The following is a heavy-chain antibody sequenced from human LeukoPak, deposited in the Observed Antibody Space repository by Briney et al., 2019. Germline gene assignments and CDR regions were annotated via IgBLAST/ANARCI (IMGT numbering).Heavy chain of an antibody. CDR3: AREWVGSSGPSYFDY. V-gene: IGHV1-2*02. CDR2: INPNSGGT. Sequence: GASVTVSCKASGYTFTGYYMHWVRQAPGQGLEWMGWINPNSGGTNYAQKFQGRVTMTRDTSISTAYMELSRLRSDDTAVYYCAREWVGSSGPSYFDYWGQGTLVTVSS. CDR1: GYTFTGYY. J-gene: IGHJ4*02. D-gene: IGHD6-25*01.